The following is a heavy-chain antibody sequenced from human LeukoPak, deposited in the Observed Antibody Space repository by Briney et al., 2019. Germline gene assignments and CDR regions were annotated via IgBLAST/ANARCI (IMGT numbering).Heavy chain of an antibody. D-gene: IGHD4-17*01. CDR3: ARPHYGDYGGEFDL. J-gene: IGHJ2*01. CDR1: GASIASHSW. Sequence: SETLSLTCAVSGASIASHSWWSWVRQPPGKGLEWIGEVYHSGGANYKPSLKSRVTISVDTSRNHFSLKLTSVTAADTAVYYCARPHYGDYGGEFDLWGRGTLVTVSS. V-gene: IGHV4/OR15-8*01. CDR2: VYHSGGA.